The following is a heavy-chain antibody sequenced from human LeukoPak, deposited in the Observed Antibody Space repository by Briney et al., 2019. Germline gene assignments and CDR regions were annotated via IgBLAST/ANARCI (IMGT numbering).Heavy chain of an antibody. CDR3: AKDGSNYYGSGSYFDY. Sequence: PGGSLRLSCAASGFTFSSYGMHWVRQAPGKGLEWVAFIRYDGSNKYYADSVKGRFNISRDNSKNTLYLQMNSLRAEDTAVYYCAKDGSNYYGSGSYFDYWGQGTLVTVSS. V-gene: IGHV3-30*02. D-gene: IGHD3-10*01. J-gene: IGHJ4*02. CDR2: IRYDGSNK. CDR1: GFTFSSYG.